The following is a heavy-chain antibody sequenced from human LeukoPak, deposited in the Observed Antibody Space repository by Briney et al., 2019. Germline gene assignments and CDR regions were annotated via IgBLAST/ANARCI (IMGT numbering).Heavy chain of an antibody. D-gene: IGHD6-6*01. Sequence: SETLSLTRTVSGGSISSGGYYWSWIRQHPGKGLEWIGYIYYSGSTYYNPSLKSQVTISVDTSKNQFSLKLSSVTAADTAVYYCARGSFGRSSSDLPYYYYYGMDVWGQGTTVTVSS. V-gene: IGHV4-31*01. CDR2: IYYSGST. CDR3: ARGSFGRSSSDLPYYYYYGMDV. J-gene: IGHJ6*02. CDR1: GGSISSGGYY.